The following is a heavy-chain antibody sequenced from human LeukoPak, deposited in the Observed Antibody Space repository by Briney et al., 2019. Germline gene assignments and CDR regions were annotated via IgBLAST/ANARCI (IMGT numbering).Heavy chain of an antibody. CDR2: ISTSSTYI. Sequence: PGGSLRLSCAASGFAVSVYGLNWVRQAPGKGLEWLSSISTSSTYIYYADSVKGRFTISRDNAKNSLYLQMNSLRGEDMALYYCAKGEADSGWSGAFDLWGQGTMVTVSS. CDR3: AKGEADSGWSGAFDL. J-gene: IGHJ3*01. V-gene: IGHV3-21*04. D-gene: IGHD6-19*01. CDR1: GFAVSVYG.